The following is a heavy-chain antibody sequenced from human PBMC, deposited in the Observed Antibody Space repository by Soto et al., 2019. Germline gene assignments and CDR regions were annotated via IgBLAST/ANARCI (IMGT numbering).Heavy chain of an antibody. CDR3: ARSKYSSSSRWYFDL. Sequence: VGSLRLSCAASGFTFSSYAMHWVRQAPGKGLEWVAVISYDGSNKYYADSVKGRFTISRDNSKNTLYLQMNSLRAEDTAVYYCARSKYSSSSRWYFDLWGRGTLVTVSS. V-gene: IGHV3-30-3*01. CDR1: GFTFSSYA. J-gene: IGHJ2*01. D-gene: IGHD6-6*01. CDR2: ISYDGSNK.